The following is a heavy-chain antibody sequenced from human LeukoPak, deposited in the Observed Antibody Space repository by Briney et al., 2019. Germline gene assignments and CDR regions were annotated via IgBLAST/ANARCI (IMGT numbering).Heavy chain of an antibody. J-gene: IGHJ4*02. CDR2: INHSGST. Sequence: SETLSLTCAVYGASFSGYYWSWIRQPPGKGMEWIGEINHSGSTNCNPSLNSRVTISVDTSKNQFALKLSSVTAADTAVYYCARVPRGYYFDYWGQGTLVTVSS. CDR1: GASFSGYY. CDR3: ARVPRGYYFDY. D-gene: IGHD1-26*01. V-gene: IGHV4-34*01.